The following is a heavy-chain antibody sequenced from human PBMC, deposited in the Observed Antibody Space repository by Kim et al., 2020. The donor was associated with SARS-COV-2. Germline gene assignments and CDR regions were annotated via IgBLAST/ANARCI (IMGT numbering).Heavy chain of an antibody. CDR3: ARWAGVVTEYYFDY. J-gene: IGHJ4*02. Sequence: PSLKSRVTISVDTSKNQFSLKLSSVTAADTAVYYCARWAGVVTEYYFDYWGQGTLVTVSS. D-gene: IGHD2-15*01. V-gene: IGHV4-34*01.